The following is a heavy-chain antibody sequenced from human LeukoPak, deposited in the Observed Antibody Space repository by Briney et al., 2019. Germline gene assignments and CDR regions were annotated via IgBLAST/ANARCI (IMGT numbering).Heavy chain of an antibody. Sequence: SETLSLTCAVYGGSFREYYWTWIRQSPGKGLEWIGEINHSGSTNYNPSLKSRVTISVDTSKNQFSLKLSSVTAADTAVYYCARGRTHSYYGSGSPTGFDPWGQGTLVTVSS. CDR1: GGSFREYY. J-gene: IGHJ5*02. CDR3: ARGRTHSYYGSGSPTGFDP. D-gene: IGHD3-10*01. CDR2: INHSGST. V-gene: IGHV4-34*01.